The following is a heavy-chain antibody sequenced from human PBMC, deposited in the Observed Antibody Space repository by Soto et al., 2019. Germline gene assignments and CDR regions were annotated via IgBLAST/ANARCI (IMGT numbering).Heavy chain of an antibody. CDR2: INPNSGCT. J-gene: IGHJ4*02. D-gene: IGHD1-1*01. CDR1: GYTFSDYY. V-gene: IGHV1-2*02. CDR3: AREPATAKPEGVDF. Sequence: GASVKVSCKASGYTFSDYYIHWVRQAAGQGLEWMGWINPNSGCTKYAPKFQGGVTMTRDTSITTAYMELSRLRSGDTAVYYCAREPATAKPEGVDFWGQGTLVTVPQ.